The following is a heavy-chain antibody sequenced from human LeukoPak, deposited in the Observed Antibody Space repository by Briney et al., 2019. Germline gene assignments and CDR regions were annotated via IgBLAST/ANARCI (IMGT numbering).Heavy chain of an antibody. CDR3: AITGYPRRLIDVLDL. Sequence: SETLSLTCTVSGGSISSYYWSWIRQSPGKGLEWIGYMYYIEPVNYNPSFKSRVTISVDTSKNQSSLKLNSVTATDTAVYYCAITGYPRRLIDVLDLWSQGTMVTVSS. V-gene: IGHV4-59*08. D-gene: IGHD1-1*01. J-gene: IGHJ3*01. CDR2: MYYIEPV. CDR1: GGSISSYY.